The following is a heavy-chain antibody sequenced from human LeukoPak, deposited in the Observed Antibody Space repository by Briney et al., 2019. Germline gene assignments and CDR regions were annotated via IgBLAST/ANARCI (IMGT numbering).Heavy chain of an antibody. CDR3: ARSHYSRGWEYFDY. CDR1: GYTFTSYY. Sequence: GASVKVSCKASGYTFTSYYVHWVRQAPGEGLEWMGIINPSGGSTIYAQKFQGRVTMTWDVSTSTVYMELSSLRSEDTAVYYCARSHYSRGWEYFDYWGQGTLVTVSS. J-gene: IGHJ4*02. D-gene: IGHD6-19*01. CDR2: INPSGGST. V-gene: IGHV1-46*01.